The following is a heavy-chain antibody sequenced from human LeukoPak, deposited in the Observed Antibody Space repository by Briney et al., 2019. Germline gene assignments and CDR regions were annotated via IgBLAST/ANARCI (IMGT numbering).Heavy chain of an antibody. V-gene: IGHV3-21*01. CDR2: ISSSSSYI. Sequence: PGGSLRLSCAASGFTFSSYSMNWVRQAPGKGLEWVSSISSSSSYIAYADSVRGRFTISRDNAKNSLYLQMNSLRADDTALYYCASELGIVGGRRNDYWGQGTLVTVSS. CDR1: GFTFSSYS. D-gene: IGHD1-26*01. CDR3: ASELGIVGGRRNDY. J-gene: IGHJ4*02.